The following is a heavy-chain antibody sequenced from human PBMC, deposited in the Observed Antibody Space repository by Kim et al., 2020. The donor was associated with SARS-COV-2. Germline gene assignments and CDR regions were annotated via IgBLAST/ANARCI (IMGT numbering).Heavy chain of an antibody. Sequence: SETLSLTCTVSGGSISSGGYYWSWIRQHPGKGLEWIGYIYYSGSTYYNPSLKSRVTISVDTSKNQFSLKLSSVTAADTAVYYCARGPTVTDRTFDYWGQGTLVTVSS. CDR1: GGSISSGGYY. CDR3: ARGPTVTDRTFDY. J-gene: IGHJ4*02. D-gene: IGHD4-17*01. CDR2: IYYSGST. V-gene: IGHV4-31*03.